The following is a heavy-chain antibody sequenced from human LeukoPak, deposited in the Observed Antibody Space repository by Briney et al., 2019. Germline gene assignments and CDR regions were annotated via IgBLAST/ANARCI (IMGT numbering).Heavy chain of an antibody. V-gene: IGHV5-51*01. D-gene: IGHD4/OR15-4a*01. J-gene: IGHJ6*03. Sequence: GESLKISCKGSGHSFTTYWIGWVRQMPGKGLEWMGIIYPGDSDTRYSPSFQGQVTISADRSISTAYLQWSSLKASDTAMYYCARGFYGGYYYYYYMDVWGKGTTVTVSS. CDR3: ARGFYGGYYYYYYMDV. CDR2: IYPGDSDT. CDR1: GHSFTTYW.